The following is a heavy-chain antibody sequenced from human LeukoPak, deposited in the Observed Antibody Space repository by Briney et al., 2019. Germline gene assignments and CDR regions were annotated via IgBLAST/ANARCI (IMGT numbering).Heavy chain of an antibody. D-gene: IGHD3-10*01. CDR3: ASRVELWFGELLGYYFDY. J-gene: IGHJ4*02. Sequence: SETLSLTCTVSGGSISSYYWSWIRQPPGKGLEWIGYIYYSGSTNHNPSLKSRVTISVDTSKNQFSLKLSSVTAADTAVYHCASRVELWFGELLGYYFDYWGQATLVTVSS. CDR1: GGSISSYY. V-gene: IGHV4-59*08. CDR2: IYYSGST.